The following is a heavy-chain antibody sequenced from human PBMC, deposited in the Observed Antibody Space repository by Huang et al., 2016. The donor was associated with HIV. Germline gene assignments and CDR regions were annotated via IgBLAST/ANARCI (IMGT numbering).Heavy chain of an antibody. CDR3: AREKAADSAWYGVYYFDY. Sequence: QVQLRQWGAGLVKPSETLSLTFAVYGGSFSGYYWTCIRQSPGKGWEWIGEINHIGKTNYQPSLKGRVKISKDTAKNQFSLQLTSVSAADTGVYFCAREKAADSAWYGVYYFDYWGEGALVTVTS. V-gene: IGHV4-34*01. D-gene: IGHD6-19*01. CDR1: GGSFSGYY. J-gene: IGHJ4*02. CDR2: INHIGKT.